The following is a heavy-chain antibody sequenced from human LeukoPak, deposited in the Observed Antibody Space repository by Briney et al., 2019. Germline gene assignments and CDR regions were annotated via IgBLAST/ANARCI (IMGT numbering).Heavy chain of an antibody. CDR2: IIPNSGGT. CDR3: AREGIGGGLLKAYCSGGSCYGY. CDR1: GYTFTGYY. Sequence: GASVKVSCKASGYTFTGYYMHWVRQAPGQGLEWMGWIIPNSGGTNYAQKFQGRVTMTRDTSISTAYMELSRLRSDDTAVYYCAREGIGGGLLKAYCSGGSCYGYWGQGTLVTVSS. J-gene: IGHJ4*02. D-gene: IGHD2-15*01. V-gene: IGHV1-2*02.